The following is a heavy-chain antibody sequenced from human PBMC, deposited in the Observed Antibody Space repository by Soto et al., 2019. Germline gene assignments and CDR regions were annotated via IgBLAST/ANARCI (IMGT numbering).Heavy chain of an antibody. CDR2: ISYDGSDK. Sequence: QVQLVESGGGVVQPGRSLRLSCAASGFTFSSYGMHWVRQAPGKGLEWVALISYDGSDKYYADSVQGRFTISRDNSKNTLYLQMDSLYSGDTAVYYCGRDLATIFGGAYWGQGTLVTVSS. CDR3: GRDLATIFGGAY. CDR1: GFTFSSYG. J-gene: IGHJ4*02. V-gene: IGHV3-30*03. D-gene: IGHD3-3*01.